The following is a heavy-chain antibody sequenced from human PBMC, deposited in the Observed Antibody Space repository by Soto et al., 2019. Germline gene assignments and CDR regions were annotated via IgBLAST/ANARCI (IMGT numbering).Heavy chain of an antibody. V-gene: IGHV3-21*01. Sequence: PVGSLRLSCVASGFTFSSYSMNWVRQAPGNGLEWVSSISSSSSYIYYADSVKGRFTISRDNAKNSLYLQMNSLRAEDTAVYYCARGGYCTNGVCYTAWPSDYGMDVWGQGTTVTVSS. CDR2: ISSSSSYI. CDR1: GFTFSSYS. D-gene: IGHD2-8*01. J-gene: IGHJ6*02. CDR3: ARGGYCTNGVCYTAWPSDYGMDV.